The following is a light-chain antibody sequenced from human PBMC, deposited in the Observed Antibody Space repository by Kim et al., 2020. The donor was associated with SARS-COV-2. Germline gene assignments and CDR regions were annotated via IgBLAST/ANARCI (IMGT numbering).Light chain of an antibody. V-gene: IGLV3-1*01. Sequence: SYELTQPPSVSVSPGQTASIPCSGDGLGDKYTSWYQQRPGQSPVLVIYQDAKRPSGIPDRFTGSNSGNTATLIISGTQTMDEADYYCQAWDSSTNVVFGGGTQLTVL. J-gene: IGLJ2*01. CDR3: QAWDSSTNVV. CDR2: QDA. CDR1: GLGDKY.